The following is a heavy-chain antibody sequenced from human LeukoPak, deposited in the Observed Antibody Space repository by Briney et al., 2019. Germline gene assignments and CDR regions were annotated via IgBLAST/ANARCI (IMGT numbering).Heavy chain of an antibody. CDR2: IVPILGTA. J-gene: IGHJ4*02. CDR3: ARVPQGSSWPYYFDY. V-gene: IGHV1-69*04. D-gene: IGHD6-13*01. Sequence: SVRFSGKASGGTFSTYAISWVRQAPGQGLEWVGRIVPILGTANYAQNFQGRVTMTADRSTTTAYIELSSLRSEDTAVYYCARVPQGSSWPYYFDYWGQGSLVSVSS. CDR1: GGTFSTYA.